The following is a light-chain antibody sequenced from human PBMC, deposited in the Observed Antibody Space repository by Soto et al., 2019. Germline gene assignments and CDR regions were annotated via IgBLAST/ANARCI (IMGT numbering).Light chain of an antibody. V-gene: IGLV1-40*01. CDR2: GNT. CDR1: SSDIGAGFD. J-gene: IGLJ1*01. CDR3: QSYENTRTDFYV. Sequence: QSVLTQPPSVSGAPGQRVTISCTGSSSDIGAGFDVHWYQHLPGTAPKLLIYGNTNRPSGVPGRFSGSKSGTSASLVITGLQAQDEADDYCQSYENTRTDFYVFGTGTKLTVL.